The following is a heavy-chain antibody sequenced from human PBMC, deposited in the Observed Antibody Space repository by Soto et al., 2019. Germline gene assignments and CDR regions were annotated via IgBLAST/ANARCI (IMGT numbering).Heavy chain of an antibody. Sequence: SETLSLTCTVSGGSIIGYYWSWIRQPPGRGLEWIGYIYYAGNTLYTPSLNSRVTISVDTSKNQFSLKLSSVTAADTAVYYCARHDADAKLQNGMGVWGQGATVTVSS. V-gene: IGHV4-59*01. CDR2: IYYAGNT. CDR3: ARHDADAKLQNGMGV. J-gene: IGHJ6*02. CDR1: GGSIIGYY.